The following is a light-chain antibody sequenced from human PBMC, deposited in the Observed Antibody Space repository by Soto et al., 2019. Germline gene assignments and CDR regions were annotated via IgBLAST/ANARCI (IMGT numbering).Light chain of an antibody. CDR1: QSVSSSY. Sequence: EVVLTQSPGTLSLSPGERATLSCRASQSVSSSYLAWYQQKPGQAPRLLIYGTSSRATGIPDRFSGSGSGTDFALTISGLEPEGFEVYYCQQYGSSAWTVGQGTKVEIK. V-gene: IGKV3-20*01. CDR3: QQYGSSAWT. J-gene: IGKJ1*01. CDR2: GTS.